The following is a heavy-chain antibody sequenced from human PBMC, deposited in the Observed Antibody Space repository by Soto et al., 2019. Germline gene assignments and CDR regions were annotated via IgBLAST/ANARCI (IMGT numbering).Heavy chain of an antibody. CDR3: ARRRPHYDILTGGAFDI. Sequence: SLRNSCKGSGYSFTSYWIGCVRQMPGKGLEWMGIIYPGDSDTRYSPSFQGQVTISADKSISTAYLQWSSLKASDTAMYYCARRRPHYDILTGGAFDIWGQGTMVTVS. CDR1: GYSFTSYW. V-gene: IGHV5-51*01. J-gene: IGHJ3*02. CDR2: IYPGDSDT. D-gene: IGHD3-9*01.